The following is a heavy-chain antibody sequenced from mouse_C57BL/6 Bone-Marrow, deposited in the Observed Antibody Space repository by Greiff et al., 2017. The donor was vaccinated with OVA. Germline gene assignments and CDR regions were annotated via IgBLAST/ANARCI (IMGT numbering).Heavy chain of an antibody. J-gene: IGHJ2*01. Sequence: EVKLMESGGDLVKPGGSLKLSCAASGFTFSSYGMSWVRQTPDKRLEWVATISSGGSYTYYPDSVKGRFTISRDNAKNTLYLQMSSLKSEDTAMYYCARLGFITTVVDYFDYWGQGTTLTVSS. CDR1: GFTFSSYG. CDR3: ARLGFITTVVDYFDY. D-gene: IGHD1-1*01. CDR2: ISSGGSYT. V-gene: IGHV5-6*01.